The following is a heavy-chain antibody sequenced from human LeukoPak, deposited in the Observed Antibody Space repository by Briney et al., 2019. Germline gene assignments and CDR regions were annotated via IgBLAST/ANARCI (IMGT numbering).Heavy chain of an antibody. D-gene: IGHD3-3*01. CDR2: IKQDGSEK. V-gene: IGHV3-7*01. Sequence: GGSLRLSCAASGFTFSSYWMSWVRQAPGKGLEWVANIKQDGSEKYYVDSVKGRFTISRDNAKNSLYLQMNSLRAEDTAVYYCARTPGRIFGVVINWGQGTLVTVSS. CDR3: ARTPGRIFGVVIN. CDR1: GFTFSSYW. J-gene: IGHJ4*02.